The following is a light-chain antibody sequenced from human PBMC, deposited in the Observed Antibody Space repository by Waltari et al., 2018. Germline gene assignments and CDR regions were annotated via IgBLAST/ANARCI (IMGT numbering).Light chain of an antibody. CDR2: AAS. J-gene: IGKJ4*01. CDR1: HTITTY. V-gene: IGKV1-39*01. Sequence: DTQMTQSPSSLSASVGDRVTITCRASHTITTYLNWYQQKPGKAPKVLISAASTLHSGVPSRFSGSGSGTDFTLTISSLQPEDFATYYCQQSYETPLTFGGGTRVEIK. CDR3: QQSYETPLT.